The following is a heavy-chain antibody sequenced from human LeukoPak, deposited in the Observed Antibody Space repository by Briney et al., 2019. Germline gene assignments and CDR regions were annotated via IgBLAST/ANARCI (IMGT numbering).Heavy chain of an antibody. CDR1: GYSFSTYW. Sequence: GESLKISCMGYGYSFSTYWIGWVRQVPGKGLEWMAMIYPDDSDVRYNPPFQGHVAISADKSIHTAFLQWYTLKASDTAMYYCMRGGLRGFWDGYSDYWGQGTLLSVSS. CDR2: IYPDDSDV. CDR3: MRGGLRGFWDGYSDY. V-gene: IGHV5-51*01. J-gene: IGHJ4*02. D-gene: IGHD3-3*01.